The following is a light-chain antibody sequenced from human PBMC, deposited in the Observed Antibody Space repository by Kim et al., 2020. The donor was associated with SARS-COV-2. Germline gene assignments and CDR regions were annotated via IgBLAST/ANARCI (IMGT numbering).Light chain of an antibody. CDR1: ESIIYSDGNTY. Sequence: QPASISCRSSESIIYSDGNTYLNWLQQRPGQSPRRLIYKVSNRDSGVPDRFSGSGSGTDFTLKISRVEAEDVGVYYCMQGTYLITFGQGTRLEIK. J-gene: IGKJ5*01. V-gene: IGKV2-30*01. CDR2: KVS. CDR3: MQGTYLIT.